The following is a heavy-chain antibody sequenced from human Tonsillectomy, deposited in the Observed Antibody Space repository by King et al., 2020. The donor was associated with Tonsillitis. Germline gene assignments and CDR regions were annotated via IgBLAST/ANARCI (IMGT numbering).Heavy chain of an antibody. V-gene: IGHV3-48*01. J-gene: IGHJ6*03. CDR1: GFTFSSYI. CDR2: ISSSSSTI. Sequence: VQLVESGGGLVQPGGSLRLSCAASGFTFSSYIMNWVRQAPGKGLEWDSYISSSSSTIYYADSVKGRFTISRDNSKNSLYLQMNSLRAEDTAVYFCAILGYGDHYYYMDVWGKGTPVTVSS. D-gene: IGHD4-17*01. CDR3: AILGYGDHYYYMDV.